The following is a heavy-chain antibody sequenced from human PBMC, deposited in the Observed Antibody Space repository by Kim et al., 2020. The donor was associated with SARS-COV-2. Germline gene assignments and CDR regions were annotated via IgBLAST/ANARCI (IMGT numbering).Heavy chain of an antibody. V-gene: IGHV3-74*01. CDR1: GFTFSTYW. Sequence: LSLTCAASGFTFSTYWMYWVRQAPEKGLVWVSRINSDGTNTTYADSVKGRFTISRDNAKNTLYLQMNSLRADDTAVYYCVRGIDCSGGTCYGGRWIDPWGQGTLVIVSS. J-gene: IGHJ5*02. CDR3: VRGIDCSGGTCYGGRWIDP. CDR2: INSDGTNT. D-gene: IGHD2-15*01.